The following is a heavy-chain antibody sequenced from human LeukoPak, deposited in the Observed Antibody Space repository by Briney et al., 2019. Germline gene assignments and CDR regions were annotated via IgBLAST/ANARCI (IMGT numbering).Heavy chain of an antibody. Sequence: PGGSLRLSCAASGFTFDDYGMSWVRQASGKGLEWVSGINWNGGSTGYADSVKGRFTISRDNAKNSLYLQMNSLRAEDTALYYCARETIRFTLHDAFDIWGQGTMVTVSS. CDR3: ARETIRFTLHDAFDI. V-gene: IGHV3-20*04. D-gene: IGHD4-17*01. J-gene: IGHJ3*02. CDR1: GFTFDDYG. CDR2: INWNGGST.